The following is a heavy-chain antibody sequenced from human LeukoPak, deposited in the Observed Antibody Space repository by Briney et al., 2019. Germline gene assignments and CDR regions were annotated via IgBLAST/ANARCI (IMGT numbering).Heavy chain of an antibody. J-gene: IGHJ4*02. CDR1: GYTFTSYG. V-gene: IGHV1-18*01. D-gene: IGHD4-17*01. CDR3: ARDFDYGDPFDY. Sequence: ASVKVSCKASGYTFTSYGISWVRRAPGQGLEWMGWISAYNGNTNYAQKLQGRVTMTTDTSTSTAYMELRSLRSDDTAVYYCARDFDYGDPFDYWGQGTLVTVSS. CDR2: ISAYNGNT.